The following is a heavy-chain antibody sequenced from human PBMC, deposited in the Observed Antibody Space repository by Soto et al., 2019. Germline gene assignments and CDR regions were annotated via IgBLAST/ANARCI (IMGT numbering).Heavy chain of an antibody. CDR1: GFSFGANA. CDR2: IRSTAYHAEP. Sequence: EVQLVESGGGLVEPGRSLRLSCAASGFSFGANAMSWFRQAPGKGLEGVGFIRSTAYHAEPDHAASVRGRFTISRNDSKSIVYLQMNSLKIEDTAVYYCARKGLDYGSEPDGWGQGTLVTVSS. V-gene: IGHV3-49*03. J-gene: IGHJ4*02. CDR3: ARKGLDYGSEPDG. D-gene: IGHD3-16*01.